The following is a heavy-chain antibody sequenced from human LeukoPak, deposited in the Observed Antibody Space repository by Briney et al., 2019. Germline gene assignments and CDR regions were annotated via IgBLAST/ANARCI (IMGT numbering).Heavy chain of an antibody. CDR1: GYTFTDYY. J-gene: IGHJ3*02. Sequence: ASVKVSCKTSGYTFTDYYMHWVRQAPRQGLEWMGWINPNSGATNYAQKFQGRVTMTRDTSISTAYMELSRLKYDDTAVYSCATSVVPAAIFAFDIWGQGTMVTVSS. CDR2: INPNSGAT. D-gene: IGHD2-2*01. CDR3: ATSVVPAAIFAFDI. V-gene: IGHV1-2*02.